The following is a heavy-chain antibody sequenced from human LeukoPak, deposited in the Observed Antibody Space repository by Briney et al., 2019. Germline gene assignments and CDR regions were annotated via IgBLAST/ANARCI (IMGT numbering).Heavy chain of an antibody. D-gene: IGHD2-2*01. J-gene: IGHJ4*02. CDR2: IIPIFGTA. CDR3: AKDLFIPAAPSDY. V-gene: IGHV1-69*13. Sequence: ASVKVSCKASGGTFSSYAISWVRQAPGQGLEWMGGIIPIFGTANYAQKFQGRVTITADESTSTAYMELSSLRSEDTAVYYCAKDLFIPAAPSDYWGQGTLVTVSS. CDR1: GGTFSSYA.